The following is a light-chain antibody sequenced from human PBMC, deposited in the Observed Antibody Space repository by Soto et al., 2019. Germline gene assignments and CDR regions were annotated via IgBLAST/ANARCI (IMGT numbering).Light chain of an antibody. CDR1: QRVGSTY. J-gene: IGKJ1*01. CDR3: QQYGTSPWT. V-gene: IGKV3-20*01. Sequence: EIALTQSPRTLSLSPGERATLSCRASQRVGSTYLAWYQQKPGQAPRLLIYDASSRATAIPDRFSGSGSGTDFTLTISRLEPEDFAVYFCQQYGTSPWTFGQGTKVDIK. CDR2: DAS.